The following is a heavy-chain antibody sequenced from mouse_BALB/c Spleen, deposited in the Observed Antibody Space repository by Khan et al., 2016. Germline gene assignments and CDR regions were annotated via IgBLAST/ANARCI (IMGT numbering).Heavy chain of an antibody. J-gene: IGHJ4*01. V-gene: IGHV1S137*01. D-gene: IGHD1-2*01. Sequence: QVQLQQPGPEVVRPGVSVKISCKGSGYTFTDYAMHWVKQSHAKSLEWIGVISTYSGNTNYNQKFKGKATMTVAKSTSTAYMELARLTSEDSAIYYCAIITTRAMDYWGQGTSVTVSS. CDR3: AIITTRAMDY. CDR1: GYTFTDYA. CDR2: ISTYSGNT.